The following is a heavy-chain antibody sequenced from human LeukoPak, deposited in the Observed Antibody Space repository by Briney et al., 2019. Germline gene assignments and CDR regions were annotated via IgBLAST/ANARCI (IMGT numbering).Heavy chain of an antibody. CDR2: INPNSGGT. V-gene: IGHV1-2*02. D-gene: IGHD3-10*01. Sequence: GASVKVSCKASGYIFTGYYMHWVRQAPGHGLEWMGWINPNSGGTNYAQKFQGRVTMTRDTSISTAYMELSRLKSDDTAVYYCARDFTVRGVLGYWGQGTLVTVSS. J-gene: IGHJ4*02. CDR1: GYIFTGYY. CDR3: ARDFTVRGVLGY.